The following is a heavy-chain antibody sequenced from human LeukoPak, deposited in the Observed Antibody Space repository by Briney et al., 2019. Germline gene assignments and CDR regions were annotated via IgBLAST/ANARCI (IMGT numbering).Heavy chain of an antibody. CDR1: GYTFTGYH. CDR3: ARDHCSSTSCYWVY. J-gene: IGHJ4*02. CDR2: INPYSGDT. Sequence: ASVKVSCKASGYTFTGYHIHWVRQAPGQGLEWMGRINPYSGDTNYAQKFQGRVTMTRDTSISTAYMELSRLRSDDTAVYYCARDHCSSTSCYWVYWGQGTLVTVSS. D-gene: IGHD2-2*01. V-gene: IGHV1-2*06.